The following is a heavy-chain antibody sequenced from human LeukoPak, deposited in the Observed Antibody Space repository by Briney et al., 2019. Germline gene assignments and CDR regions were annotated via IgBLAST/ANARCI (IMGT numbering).Heavy chain of an antibody. J-gene: IGHJ4*02. D-gene: IGHD3-22*01. Sequence: GGSLRLSCAASGFTFSSYAMNWVRQAPGKGLEWVSGISVSGGSTYYADSVKGRFTISRDNSKNTLYLQMDSLRAEDTAVYYCAKDQGAAYYDSSGYYHVGNDYWGQGTLVTVSS. CDR2: ISVSGGST. CDR1: GFTFSSYA. CDR3: AKDQGAAYYDSSGYYHVGNDY. V-gene: IGHV3-23*01.